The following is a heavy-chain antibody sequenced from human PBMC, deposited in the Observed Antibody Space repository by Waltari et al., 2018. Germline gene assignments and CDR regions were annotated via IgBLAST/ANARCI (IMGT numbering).Heavy chain of an antibody. CDR1: GGSFSTHA. J-gene: IGHJ3*02. V-gene: IGHV1-69*05. CDR3: ARGGLYGQQLLESAFEI. CDR2: IIPMFGTP. D-gene: IGHD6-13*01. Sequence: QVQLVQSGAELKKPGSSVKVSCKVSGGSFSTHAITWGRQAPGQGLEWMGGIIPMFGTPNDAQKIQDRVTINTDEPMTTAYMHLSSLTSDDTAVYYCARGGLYGQQLLESAFEIWGQGTKVTVSS.